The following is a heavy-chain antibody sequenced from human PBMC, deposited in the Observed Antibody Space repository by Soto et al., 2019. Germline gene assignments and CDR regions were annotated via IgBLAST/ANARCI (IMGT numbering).Heavy chain of an antibody. D-gene: IGHD6-19*01. V-gene: IGHV3-33*01. CDR1: GFTFSRYD. Sequence: QVQLVESGGGVVQPGRSLRLSCAASGFTFSRYDMHWVRQAPGKGLEWVAVIWYDGSNKYYADSVKGRFTISRDNSKNTLYVQMNSLRVEDTAVYYCERGGRGWYTDFQHWGQGALVTVSS. CDR3: ERGGRGWYTDFQH. J-gene: IGHJ1*01. CDR2: IWYDGSNK.